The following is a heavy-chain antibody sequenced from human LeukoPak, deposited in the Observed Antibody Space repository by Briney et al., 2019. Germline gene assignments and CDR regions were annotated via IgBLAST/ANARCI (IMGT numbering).Heavy chain of an antibody. Sequence: GGSLRLSCAASGFTFSSYSMNWVRQAPGKGLEWVSSISSSSSYIYYADSVKGRFTISRDNAKNSLYLQMNSLRAEDTAVYYCARGIPYDYVWGSYREHSGIFDIWGQETMVTVSS. D-gene: IGHD3-16*02. CDR3: ARGIPYDYVWGSYREHSGIFDI. CDR2: ISSSSSYI. CDR1: GFTFSSYS. J-gene: IGHJ3*02. V-gene: IGHV3-21*01.